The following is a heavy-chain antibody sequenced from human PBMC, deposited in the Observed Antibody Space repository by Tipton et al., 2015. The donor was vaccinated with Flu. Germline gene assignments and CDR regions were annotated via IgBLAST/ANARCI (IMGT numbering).Heavy chain of an antibody. J-gene: IGHJ6*03. CDR3: VRAMHV. CDR1: GFTFEDYA. CDR2: IKQDGSEK. V-gene: IGHV3-7*01. Sequence: SLRLSCAASGFTFEDYAMHWVRQAPGKGLEWVANIKQDGSEKYYVDSVKGRFTISRDNAKNSLYLQMNSLRVVDTAMYYCVRAMHVWGKGTTVTVSS.